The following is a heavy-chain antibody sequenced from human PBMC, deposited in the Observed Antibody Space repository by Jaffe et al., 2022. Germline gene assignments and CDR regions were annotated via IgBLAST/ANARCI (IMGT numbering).Heavy chain of an antibody. CDR3: ARVAYDYIWGSYRNDAFDI. D-gene: IGHD3-16*02. Sequence: QVQLVQSGAEVKKPGSSVKVSCKASGGTFSSYAISWVRQAPGQGLEWMGGIIPIFGTANYAQKFQGRVTITADESTSTAYMELSSLRSEDTAVYYCARVAYDYIWGSYRNDAFDIWGQGTMVTVSS. CDR1: GGTFSSYA. J-gene: IGHJ3*02. CDR2: IIPIFGTA. V-gene: IGHV1-69*01.